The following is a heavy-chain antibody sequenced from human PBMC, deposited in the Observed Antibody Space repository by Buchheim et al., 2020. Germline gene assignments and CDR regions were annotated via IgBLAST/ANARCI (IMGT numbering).Heavy chain of an antibody. CDR1: GFTFSSYT. CDR2: IISTRVKK. J-gene: IGHJ6*03. D-gene: IGHD2-2*02. CDR3: ARGYCSTTSCYTREESMDV. V-gene: IGHV3-21*06. Sequence: EVQLVESGGGLVKPGGSLRLPCAASGFTFSSYTMNWARQAPGEGREWVASIISTRVKKYYADAVKGRFTISRDNAKNSWTLQMNSLRVEDTAVYYCARGYCSTTSCYTREESMDVWGKGTT.